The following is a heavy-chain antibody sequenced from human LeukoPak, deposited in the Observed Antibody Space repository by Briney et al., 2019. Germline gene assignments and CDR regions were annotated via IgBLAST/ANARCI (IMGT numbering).Heavy chain of an antibody. CDR3: TRRLDD. V-gene: IGHV3-7*01. Sequence: GALRLSCAASGFSFNSDWMDWVRQAPGKGLEWVANIKHDESEKNYLDSVKGRFTISRDNAQNSLYLQMNGLGVEDTAVYYCTRRLDDWGQGTLVTVSS. D-gene: IGHD3-16*01. CDR2: IKHDESEK. J-gene: IGHJ4*02. CDR1: GFSFNSDW.